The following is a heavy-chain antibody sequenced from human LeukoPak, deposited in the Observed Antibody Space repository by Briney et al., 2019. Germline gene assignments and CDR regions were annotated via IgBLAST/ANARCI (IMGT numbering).Heavy chain of an antibody. CDR2: ISSSGSTI. V-gene: IGHV3-48*03. CDR1: GFTFSSYE. Sequence: HPGGSLRLSCAASGFTFSSYEMNWVRQAPGKGLEWGSYISSSGSTIYYADSVKGRFTISRDNAKNSLYLQMNSLRAEDTAVYYCARVYYYDSSGWPSDYWGQGTLVTVSS. J-gene: IGHJ4*02. CDR3: ARVYYYDSSGWPSDY. D-gene: IGHD3-22*01.